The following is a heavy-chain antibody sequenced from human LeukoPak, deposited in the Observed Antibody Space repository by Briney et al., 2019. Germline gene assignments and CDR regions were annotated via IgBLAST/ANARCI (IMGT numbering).Heavy chain of an antibody. J-gene: IGHJ4*02. CDR2: ISGSGGST. V-gene: IGHV3-23*01. CDR1: GFTLSSYA. CDR3: AKLGDILTGYPYYFDY. Sequence: GGSLRLSCAASGFTLSSYAMSWVRQAPGKGLEWVSAISGSGGSTYYADSVKGRFTISRDNSKNTLYLQMNSLRAEDTAVYYCAKLGDILTGYPYYFDYWGQGTLVTVSS. D-gene: IGHD3-9*01.